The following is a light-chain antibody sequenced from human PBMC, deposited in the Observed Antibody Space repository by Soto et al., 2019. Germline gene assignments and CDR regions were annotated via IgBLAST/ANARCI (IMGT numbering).Light chain of an antibody. CDR3: ASYTSSSTYL. Sequence: QLVLTQPASMSGSPGQSITISCTGTSDDVGGYDFVSWYQQHPGKVPRLIIYDFIKRPSGVSHRFSGSKSGNTASLTISGLQIEDEADYYCASYTSSSTYLFGGGTKLTVL. V-gene: IGLV2-14*03. J-gene: IGLJ3*02. CDR2: DFI. CDR1: SDDVGGYDF.